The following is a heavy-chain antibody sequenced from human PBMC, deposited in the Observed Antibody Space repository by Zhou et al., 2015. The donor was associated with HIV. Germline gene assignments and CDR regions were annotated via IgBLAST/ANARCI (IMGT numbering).Heavy chain of an antibody. Sequence: QVQLVQSGAEVKKPGSSVKVSCKASGGTFSSYAISWVRQAPGQGLEWMGGIIPIFGTANYAQKFQGRVTITADESTSTAYMELSSLRSEDTAVYYCASSPLYGSGSYYTFNWFDPWGQGTLVTVSS. V-gene: IGHV1-69*01. CDR2: IIPIFGTA. CDR3: ASSPLYGSGSYYTFNWFDP. J-gene: IGHJ5*02. D-gene: IGHD3-10*01. CDR1: GGTFSSYA.